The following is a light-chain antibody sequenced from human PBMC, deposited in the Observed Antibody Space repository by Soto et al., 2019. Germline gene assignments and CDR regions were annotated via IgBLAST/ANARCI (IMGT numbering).Light chain of an antibody. Sequence: EIVLSQSPGTLSLSPGERAPLSCRASQSVRNSLLAWYQQKNGQTPRILIYDASTRDTATPERFRGSGSGTDFTLTISRLEPEDFEVYYCHQYDSIVQTFGQGTKVDIK. CDR2: DAS. CDR3: HQYDSIVQT. CDR1: QSVRNSL. V-gene: IGKV3-20*01. J-gene: IGKJ1*01.